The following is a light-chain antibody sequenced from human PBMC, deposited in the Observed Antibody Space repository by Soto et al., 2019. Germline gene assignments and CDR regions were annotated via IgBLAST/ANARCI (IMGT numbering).Light chain of an antibody. V-gene: IGLV2-14*01. CDR3: SSYTSSNPYV. CDR1: SIHVGRCNS. Sequence: QCLLTQPASVSGSRGQSITIYCPGTSIHVGRCNSVCSYEQPPGKAPKLMIYEAGNRPSGVCNCVSGSKSGNTASLTISGPQAEGEADYYCSSYTSSNPYVFGTGTKGTVL. CDR2: EAG. J-gene: IGLJ1*01.